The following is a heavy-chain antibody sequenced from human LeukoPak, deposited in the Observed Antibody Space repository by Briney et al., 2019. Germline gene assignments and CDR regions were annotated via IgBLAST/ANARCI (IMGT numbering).Heavy chain of an antibody. CDR3: ARAGLSGHYIDY. CDR1: GFTFSDYY. CDR2: VSGSEDNK. Sequence: PGGSLRLSRAASGFTFSDYYMTWIRQAPGQGLEWISYVSGSEDNKYYADSVKGRFAISRDNAEKSLFLQMSNLRAEDTAVYYCARAGLSGHYIDYWGQGTLVTVSS. J-gene: IGHJ4*02. V-gene: IGHV3-11*01. D-gene: IGHD1-26*01.